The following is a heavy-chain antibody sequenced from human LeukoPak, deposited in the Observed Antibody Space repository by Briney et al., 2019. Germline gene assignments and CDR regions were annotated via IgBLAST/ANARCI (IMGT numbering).Heavy chain of an antibody. CDR3: AKCSPNRVGCAFDI. CDR1: GFTFTNYA. J-gene: IGHJ3*02. V-gene: IGHV3-23*01. D-gene: IGHD1-14*01. CDR2: ISGSGGST. Sequence: GGSLRLSCAASGFTFTNYAMSWVRQAPGKGLEWVSAISGSGGSTYYADSVKGRFTISRDNSKNTLYPQMNSLRAEDTAVYYCAKCSPNRVGCAFDIWGQGTMVTVSS.